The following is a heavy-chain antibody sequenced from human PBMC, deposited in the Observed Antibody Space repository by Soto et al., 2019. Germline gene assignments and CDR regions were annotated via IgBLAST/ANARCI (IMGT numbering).Heavy chain of an antibody. Sequence: QVQLVQSGAEVKKPGSSVKVSCKASGGTFSSYTISWVRQAPGQGLEWMGRIIPILGIANYAQKFQGRVTITADKSTSTAYMELSSLRSEDTAVYYCAREAYGYYFDYWGQGTLVTVSS. CDR3: AREAYGYYFDY. CDR2: IIPILGIA. J-gene: IGHJ4*02. CDR1: GGTFSSYT. D-gene: IGHD4-17*01. V-gene: IGHV1-69*08.